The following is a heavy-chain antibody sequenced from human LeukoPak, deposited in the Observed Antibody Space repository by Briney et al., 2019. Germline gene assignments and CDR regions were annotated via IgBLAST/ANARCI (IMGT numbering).Heavy chain of an antibody. D-gene: IGHD2-15*01. V-gene: IGHV3-23*01. J-gene: IGHJ4*02. CDR1: GFAFSNYA. CDR2: IGGSGDST. Sequence: GGSLRLSCAASGFAFSNYAISWVRQAPGKGLEWLSGIGGSGDSTYYADSVKGRFAISRDNSKNTLYLQMNSLRGEDTAVYYCAKGQVVVAAALVHFDDWGQGTLVTVSS. CDR3: AKGQVVVAAALVHFDD.